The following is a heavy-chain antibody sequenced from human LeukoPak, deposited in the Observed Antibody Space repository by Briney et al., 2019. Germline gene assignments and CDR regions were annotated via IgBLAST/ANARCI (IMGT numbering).Heavy chain of an antibody. J-gene: IGHJ4*02. Sequence: GGSLRLSCAASGFTFSNYWMHWVRQAPGKGLVWVSRINSDGISTGYADSVKGRFTVSRDNAKKTLYLQMNSLRAEDTAVYYCARDVGNFDYWGQGTLVAVSS. V-gene: IGHV3-74*01. CDR1: GFTFSNYW. CDR3: ARDVGNFDY. CDR2: INSDGIST.